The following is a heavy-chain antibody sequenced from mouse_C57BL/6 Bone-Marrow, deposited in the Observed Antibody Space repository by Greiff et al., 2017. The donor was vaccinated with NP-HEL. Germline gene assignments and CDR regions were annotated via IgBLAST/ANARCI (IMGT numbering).Heavy chain of an antibody. CDR1: GFNIKNTY. Sequence: VQLQQSVAELVRPGASVKLSCTASGFNIKNTYMHWVKQRPEQGLEWIGRIDPANGNTKYAPKFQGKATITADTSSNTAYLQLSSLTSEYTAIYYCASPFITTVVATFFYYAMDYWGQGTSVTVSS. D-gene: IGHD1-1*01. CDR3: ASPFITTVVATFFYYAMDY. J-gene: IGHJ4*01. CDR2: IDPANGNT. V-gene: IGHV14-3*01.